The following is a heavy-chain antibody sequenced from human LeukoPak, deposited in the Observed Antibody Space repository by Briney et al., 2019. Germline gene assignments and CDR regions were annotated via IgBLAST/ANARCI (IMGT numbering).Heavy chain of an antibody. CDR2: LYTSGST. J-gene: IGHJ6*02. V-gene: IGHV4-4*07. D-gene: IGHD4-23*01. CDR3: ARFGGDYVGHYYYYGMDV. Sequence: SETLSLTCTVSGGSISSCYWSWIRQPAGKGLEWIGRLYTSGSTNYIPSLKSRVTMSVDTSKNQFSLKLSSVTAADTAVYYCARFGGDYVGHYYYYGMDVWGQGTTVTVSS. CDR1: GGSISSCY.